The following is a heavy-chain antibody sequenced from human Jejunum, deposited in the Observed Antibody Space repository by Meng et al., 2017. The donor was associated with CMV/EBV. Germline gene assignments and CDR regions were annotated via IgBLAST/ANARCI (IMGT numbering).Heavy chain of an antibody. D-gene: IGHD1-14*01. CDR2: IRTGNGNT. CDR1: GHTSTSNV. V-gene: IGHV1-3*04. Sequence: QFNFVQSGAEVTNPGGSVKVSCEASGHTSTSNVMHWVRQAPGQRLEWMGWIRTGNGNTRYSENFQDRVTFTRDTSANTAYMELNSLRGEDTTLYYCTRGSLGPELRAGFDYWGQGALVTVSS. J-gene: IGHJ4*02. CDR3: TRGSLGPELRAGFDY.